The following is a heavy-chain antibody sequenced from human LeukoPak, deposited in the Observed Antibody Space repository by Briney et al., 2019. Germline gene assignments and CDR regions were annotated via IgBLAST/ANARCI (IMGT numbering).Heavy chain of an antibody. CDR3: ARASGGAAAGLDY. J-gene: IGHJ4*02. D-gene: IGHD6-13*01. Sequence: SETLSLTCTVSGGSISSGGYYWSWIRQPPGKGLEWIGYIYYSGSTYYNPSLKSRVTISVDTSKNQISLKLSSVTAADTAVYYCARASGGAAAGLDYWGQGTLVTVSS. CDR1: GGSISSGGYY. V-gene: IGHV4-30-4*01. CDR2: IYYSGST.